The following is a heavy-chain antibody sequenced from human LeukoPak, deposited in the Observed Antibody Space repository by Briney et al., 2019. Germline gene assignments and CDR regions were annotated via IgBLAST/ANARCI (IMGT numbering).Heavy chain of an antibody. Sequence: GGSLRLSCAASGFTFSSYAMSWVRQAPGKGLEWVSAISGSGGSTYYADSVKGRFTISRDNSKNTLYLQMNNLRAEDTAAYYCAHISSSWPDYWGQGTLVTVSS. J-gene: IGHJ4*02. V-gene: IGHV3-23*01. CDR3: AHISSSWPDY. CDR1: GFTFSSYA. CDR2: ISGSGGST. D-gene: IGHD6-13*01.